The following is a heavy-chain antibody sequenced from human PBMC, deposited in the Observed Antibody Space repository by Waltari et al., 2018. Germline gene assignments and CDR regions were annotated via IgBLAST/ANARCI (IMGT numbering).Heavy chain of an antibody. J-gene: IGHJ4*02. CDR2: VIPKSGGT. CDR3: ARWPALSADPYYFDY. V-gene: IGHV1-2*06. Sequence: QVQLVQSGAEVKKPGASVRVSCKTSGYTFIDSYIHWVRQAPGQGLEWMGRVIPKSGGTSDPKKFKDRVPMTRNTSISTADMELSRLTFDDTAVYFCARWPALSADPYYFDYWGQGTLVTVSS. D-gene: IGHD3-16*01. CDR1: GYTFIDSY.